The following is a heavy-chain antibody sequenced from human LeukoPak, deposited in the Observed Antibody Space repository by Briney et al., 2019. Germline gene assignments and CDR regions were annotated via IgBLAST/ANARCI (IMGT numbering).Heavy chain of an antibody. D-gene: IGHD6-13*01. CDR1: GYSFTSYW. CDR2: IYPGDSDT. Sequence: GESLKISCKGSGYSFTSYWIGWVRQMPGKGLEWMGIIYPGDSDTRYSPSFQGQVTISADKSISTAYLQWSSLKASDTAMYYCARRSYPIAAAPYYYFDYWGQGTLVTVSS. V-gene: IGHV5-51*01. CDR3: ARRSYPIAAAPYYYFDY. J-gene: IGHJ4*02.